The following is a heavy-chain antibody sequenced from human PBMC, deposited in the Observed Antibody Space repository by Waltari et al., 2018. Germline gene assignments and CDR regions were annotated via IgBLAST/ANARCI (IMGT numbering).Heavy chain of an antibody. CDR1: GYSFTDYH. D-gene: IGHD1-26*01. CDR3: ARDPGPIVGAPDY. Sequence: QVQLVQSGTEVQKPGASVKVSCQASGYSFTDYHLHWVRQTPGQGLEWLGWINPKNGDTSYAQNFLGRVTMTRDTSINTVYMDLSGLRSDDTAVFYCARDPGPIVGAPDYWGQGTLVTVSS. V-gene: IGHV1-2*02. CDR2: INPKNGDT. J-gene: IGHJ4*02.